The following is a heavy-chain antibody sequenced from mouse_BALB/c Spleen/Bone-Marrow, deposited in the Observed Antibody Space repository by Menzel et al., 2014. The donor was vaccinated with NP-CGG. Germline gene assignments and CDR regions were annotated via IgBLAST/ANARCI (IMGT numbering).Heavy chain of an antibody. CDR3: ARGQLLAY. J-gene: IGHJ3*01. V-gene: IGHV1-12*01. D-gene: IGHD3-3*01. CDR2: IYPGNGGT. CDR1: GYIFTSYN. Sequence: QAYLQQSGAELVRSGASVKMSCKASGYIFTSYNIHWVKQTPGQGLEWIGHIYPGNGGTNYNQKFKGKATLTADTSSSTAYMQISSLTSEDSAVYFCARGQLLAYWGQGTLVTVSA.